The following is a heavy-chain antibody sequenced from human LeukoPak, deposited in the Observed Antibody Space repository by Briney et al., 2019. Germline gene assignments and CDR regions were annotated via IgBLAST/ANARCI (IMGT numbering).Heavy chain of an antibody. CDR3: ARVWKRAWFGELLSPTNYYYYMDV. CDR1: GYTFTSYG. Sequence: ASVKVSCKASGYTFTSYGISWVRQAPGQGLEWMGWISAYNGNTNYAQKLQGRVTMTTDTSTGTAYMELRSLRSDDTAVYYCARVWKRAWFGELLSPTNYYYYMDVWGKGTTVTVSS. CDR2: ISAYNGNT. J-gene: IGHJ6*03. D-gene: IGHD3-10*01. V-gene: IGHV1-18*01.